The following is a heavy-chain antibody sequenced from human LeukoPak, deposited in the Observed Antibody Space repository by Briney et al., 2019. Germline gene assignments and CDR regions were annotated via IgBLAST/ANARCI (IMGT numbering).Heavy chain of an antibody. Sequence: GSLILSCAASGFTFSSDWMSWVRQARGKVLEWVANIKQDGSEKYDVDAVKGRFISSRDDATKSLYLQMKSLRAEDTAVYYCASDIGGYYSSWGQGTLVTVSS. V-gene: IGHV3-7*01. CDR2: IKQDGSEK. CDR3: ASDIGGYYSS. J-gene: IGHJ5*02. CDR1: GFTFSSDW. D-gene: IGHD3-22*01.